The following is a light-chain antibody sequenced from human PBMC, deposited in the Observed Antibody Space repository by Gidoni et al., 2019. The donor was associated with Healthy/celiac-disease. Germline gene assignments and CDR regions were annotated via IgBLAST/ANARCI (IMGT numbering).Light chain of an antibody. Sequence: QSALTQPRSVSGSIGQSVTISCTGTSSAVGGYNYVSWYQQHPGKATKLMIYEVSKRPSGVPDRFSGSKSGHTASLTISGLQAEDEADYYCCSYAGSYTFVVFGGGTKLTVL. CDR2: EVS. CDR3: CSYAGSYTFVV. CDR1: SSAVGGYNY. V-gene: IGLV2-11*01. J-gene: IGLJ2*01.